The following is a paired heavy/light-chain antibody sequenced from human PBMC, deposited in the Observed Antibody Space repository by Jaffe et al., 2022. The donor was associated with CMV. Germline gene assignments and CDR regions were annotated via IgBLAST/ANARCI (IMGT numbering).Heavy chain of an antibody. V-gene: IGHV3-33*08. D-gene: IGHD2-21*02. Sequence: QVQLVESGGGVVQPGRSLRLSCVASGFTFRSYGMHWVRQAPGKGLEWVAVIWYEGTKKYYVDSEKGRFSISRDDSKNTLYLQMNSLRAEDTAVYYCARDDGYSTSWHRADYFDYWGQGTLVTVSS. CDR3: ARDDGYSTSWHRADYFDY. J-gene: IGHJ4*02. CDR2: IWYEGTKK. CDR1: GFTFRSYG.
Light chain of an antibody. CDR3: AAWDDSLNGRYV. CDR1: SSNIGTNS. V-gene: IGLV1-44*01. J-gene: IGLJ1*01. CDR2: SNI. Sequence: QSVLTQPPSASGTPGQSVTISCSGSSSNIGTNSVNWYQHLPGTAPKLLIYSNIQRPSGVPDRFSGSKSGTSASLAISGLQSEDEGDYYCAAWDDSLNGRYVFGTGTRVTVL.